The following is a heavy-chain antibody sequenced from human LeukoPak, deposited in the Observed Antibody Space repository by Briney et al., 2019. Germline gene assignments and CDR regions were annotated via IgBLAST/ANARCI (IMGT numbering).Heavy chain of an antibody. D-gene: IGHD6-13*01. J-gene: IGHJ4*02. V-gene: IGHV3-23*01. CDR2: ISGSGGST. CDR1: GFTFSSYG. Sequence: GGSLRLSCAASGFTFSSYGMSWVRQAPGKGLEWVTAISGSGGSTYYADSVKGRFTISRDNSKNTLYLQMNSLRAEDTAVYYCAKGEYSSSWYTEVFYYWGQGTLVTVSS. CDR3: AKGEYSSSWYTEVFYY.